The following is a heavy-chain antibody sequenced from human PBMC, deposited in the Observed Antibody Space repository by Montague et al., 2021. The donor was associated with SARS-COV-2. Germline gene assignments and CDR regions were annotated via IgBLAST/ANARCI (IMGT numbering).Heavy chain of an antibody. D-gene: IGHD2-8*01. CDR3: ARAGMVCAPNYGLDA. J-gene: IGHJ6*02. CDR1: GGSIRDYY. V-gene: IGHV4-4*07. Sequence: SETLSLTCTVSGGSIRDYYWTWIRQAAGGGLEWIGRIYRSGSTNYNPSLKSRASMSVDTSKMQISLNLSSVTAADTAIYYCARAGMVCAPNYGLDAWGPGIPVTVSS. CDR2: IYRSGST.